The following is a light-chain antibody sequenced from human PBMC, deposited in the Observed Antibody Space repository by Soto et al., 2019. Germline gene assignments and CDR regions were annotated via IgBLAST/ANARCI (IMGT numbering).Light chain of an antibody. CDR3: QQDKDWPPYT. CDR2: GAT. CDR1: QRISST. V-gene: IGKV3-15*01. Sequence: EILMTQSQATLSFSPAARATLSCRASQRISSTVAWYQQKPGQAPRLLIYGATTRATGVPARFSGGGSGTEFTLTISSAQSDDFAVYVGQQDKDWPPYTFGKGTMLVSK. J-gene: IGKJ2*01.